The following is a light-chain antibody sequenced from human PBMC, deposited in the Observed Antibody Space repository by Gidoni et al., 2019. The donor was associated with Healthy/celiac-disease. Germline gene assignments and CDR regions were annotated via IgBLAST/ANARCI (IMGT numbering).Light chain of an antibody. V-gene: IGLV1-44*01. J-gene: IGLJ2*01. CDR1: SSKIGINT. Sequence: QSVLTQPPSASGTPGQRVTISCTGSSSKIGINTVNWYQQRPGTAPKLLIYSNNQRPSGVPDRCSGSKSGTAASLAISGLQSEDEADYYCAAWDDSLNGLVVFGGGTKLTVL. CDR2: SNN. CDR3: AAWDDSLNGLVV.